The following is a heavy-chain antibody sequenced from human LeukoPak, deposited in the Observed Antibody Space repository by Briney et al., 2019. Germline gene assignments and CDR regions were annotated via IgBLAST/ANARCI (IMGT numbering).Heavy chain of an antibody. V-gene: IGHV1-18*01. CDR1: GYTFTSYG. Sequence: ASVTVSFKASGYTFTSYGISWVRQAPGQGLEWMGWISAYNGNTHYAQKLQGRVTMTTDTSTSTAYMELRSLRSDDTAVYYCARDRDYGDYALSKWFDPWGQGTLVTVSS. D-gene: IGHD4-17*01. J-gene: IGHJ5*02. CDR3: ARDRDYGDYALSKWFDP. CDR2: ISAYNGNT.